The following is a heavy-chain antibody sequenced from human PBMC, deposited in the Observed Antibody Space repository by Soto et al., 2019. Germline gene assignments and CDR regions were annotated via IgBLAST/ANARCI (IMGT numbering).Heavy chain of an antibody. D-gene: IGHD1-7*01. Sequence: PGGSLRLSCVASGFTFSNYNMNWVRQAPGKGLEWVSHISGSSIYIHYADSVRGRFTISRDNSKNTIFLHMDSLRAEDTAVYYCAKDRNYPRDQFHYWGQGTLVTVS. CDR3: AKDRNYPRDQFHY. CDR1: GFTFSNYN. CDR2: ISGSSIYI. V-gene: IGHV3-21*04. J-gene: IGHJ4*02.